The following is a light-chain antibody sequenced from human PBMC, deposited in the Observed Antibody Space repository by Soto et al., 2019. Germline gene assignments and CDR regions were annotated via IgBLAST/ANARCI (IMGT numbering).Light chain of an antibody. CDR1: QSISIY. CDR2: AAS. CDR3: QPTYNFPPT. V-gene: IGKV1-39*01. J-gene: IGKJ1*01. Sequence: DIQMTQSPSSLSASVGDRVTITCRATQSISIYLNWYQHKPGKAPHALIYAASSLQSGVPSRFSGSGSGTDFTLTITSLQSADYVTYYSQPTYNFPPTFGQGTNVDI.